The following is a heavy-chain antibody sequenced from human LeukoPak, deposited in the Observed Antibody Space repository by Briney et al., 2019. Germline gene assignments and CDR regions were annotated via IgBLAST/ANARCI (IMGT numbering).Heavy chain of an antibody. Sequence: SETLSLTCTVSGGSISNYYWSWIRQPPGKGLEWIGYIYYSGSTTYNSSLKSRVTISVDTSKNQFSLNLTSLTAADTAVYYCARVEYSSGWYDYWGQGTLVTVSS. J-gene: IGHJ4*02. CDR1: GGSISNYY. CDR2: IYYSGST. V-gene: IGHV4-59*01. D-gene: IGHD6-19*01. CDR3: ARVEYSSGWYDY.